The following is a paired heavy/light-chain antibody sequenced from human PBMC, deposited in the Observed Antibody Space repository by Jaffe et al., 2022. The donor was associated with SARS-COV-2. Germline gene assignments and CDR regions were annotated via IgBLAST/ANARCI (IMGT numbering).Light chain of an antibody. V-gene: IGLV2-23*01. CDR1: SSDVGSYNL. CDR3: CSYAGGTTLV. Sequence: QSALTQPASVSGSPGQSITISCTGTSSDVGSYNLVSWYQQHPGKAPKLMIYEDSERPSGVSNRFSGSKSGNTASLTISGLQAEDEADYYCCSYAGGTTLVFGGGTKLTVL. J-gene: IGLJ3*02. CDR2: EDS.
Heavy chain of an antibody. CDR1: GYSFTNNW. CDR2: IFPSDSDT. Sequence: EVQLVQSGAEVKKPGESLKISCKGSGYSFTNNWVGWVRQMPGKGLEWMGIIFPSDSDTRYSPSFQGQVTISVDKSIDTAYLQWSSLKASDTAMYYCARFFYTRSAQSHWYFDLWGRGTLVTVSP. D-gene: IGHD3-16*01. J-gene: IGHJ2*01. CDR3: ARFFYTRSAQSHWYFDL. V-gene: IGHV5-51*01.